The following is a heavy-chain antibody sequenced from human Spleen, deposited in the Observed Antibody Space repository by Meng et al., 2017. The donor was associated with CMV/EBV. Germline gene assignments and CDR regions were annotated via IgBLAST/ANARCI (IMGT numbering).Heavy chain of an antibody. CDR3: ARVVEGGQQLEL. CDR2: IIPIFGTA. V-gene: IGHV1-69*01. CDR1: GGPFSSYA. Sequence: QVELVHVGGGVKKPGSPVKVPCKASGGPFSSYAISWVRQAPGQGLEWMGGIIPIFGTANYAQKFQGRVTITADESTSTAYMELSSLRSEDTAVYYCARVVEGGQQLELWGQGTLVTVSS. D-gene: IGHD6-13*01. J-gene: IGHJ4*02.